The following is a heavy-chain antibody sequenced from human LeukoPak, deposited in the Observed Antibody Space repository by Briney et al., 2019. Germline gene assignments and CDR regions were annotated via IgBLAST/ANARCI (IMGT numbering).Heavy chain of an antibody. CDR3: ARVRVNFYYYYMDV. CDR2: MNPNSGNT. J-gene: IGHJ6*03. V-gene: IGHV1-8*03. Sequence: ASVKVSCKASGYTFTSYDINWVRQATGQGLEWMGWMNPNSGNTGYAQKFQGRVTITRNTSISTAYMELSSLRSEDTAVYYCARVRVNFYYYYMDVWGKGTTVTVSS. CDR1: GYTFTSYD.